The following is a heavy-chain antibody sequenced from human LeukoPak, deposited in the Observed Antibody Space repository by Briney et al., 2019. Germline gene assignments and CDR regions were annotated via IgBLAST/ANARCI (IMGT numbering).Heavy chain of an antibody. J-gene: IGHJ1*01. V-gene: IGHV3-23*01. CDR3: AKDLYYDFWSGYQH. CDR2: ISGSGGST. D-gene: IGHD3-3*01. Sequence: GGSLRLSCAASGFTFSSYAMSWVRQAPGKGLEWVSAISGSGGSTYYADSVKGRFTISRDNSKNTLYLQMNSLRAEDTAVYYCAKDLYYDFWSGYQHWGQGTLVTVSS. CDR1: GFTFSSYA.